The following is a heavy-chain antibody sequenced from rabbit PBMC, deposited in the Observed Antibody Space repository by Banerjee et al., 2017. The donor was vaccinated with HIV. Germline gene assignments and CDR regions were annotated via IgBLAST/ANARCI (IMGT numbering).Heavy chain of an antibody. CDR1: GFSFSNKYV. CDR3: GRDRDGDAGYGSLAL. D-gene: IGHD6-1*01. CDR2: INTSSGNT. Sequence: QEQLEESGGGLVQPEGSLTLTCTASGFSFSNKYVMCWVRQAPGKGLEWIACINTSSGNTVYASWAKGRFTISKTSSTTVTLQMTSLTVADTATYFCGRDRDGDAGYGSLALWGPGTLVTVS. V-gene: IGHV1S45*01. J-gene: IGHJ4*01.